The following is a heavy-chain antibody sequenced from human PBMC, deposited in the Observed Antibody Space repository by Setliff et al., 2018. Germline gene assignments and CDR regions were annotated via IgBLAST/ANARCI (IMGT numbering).Heavy chain of an antibody. CDR3: ARDQWTYDSSGYYYRFDY. CDR2: INPSGGST. Sequence: ASVKVSCKASGYTFTSYYMHWVRQAPGQGLEWMGIINPSGGSTSYAQKFQGRVTMTRDTSTSTVYMELSSLRSDDTAVYYCARDQWTYDSSGYYYRFDYWGQGTLVTVSS. D-gene: IGHD3-22*01. J-gene: IGHJ4*02. CDR1: GYTFTSYY. V-gene: IGHV1-46*01.